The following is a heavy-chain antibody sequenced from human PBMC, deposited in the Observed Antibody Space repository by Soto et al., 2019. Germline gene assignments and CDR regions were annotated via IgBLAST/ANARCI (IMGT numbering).Heavy chain of an antibody. CDR1: GFTFSSYA. D-gene: IGHD4-4*01. CDR2: ISGSGGST. J-gene: IGHJ6*02. CDR3: AKYYSNPYYYYYGMDV. V-gene: IGHV3-23*01. Sequence: GGSLRLSCAASGFTFSSYAMSWVRQAPGKGLEWVSAISGSGGSTYYADSVEGRFTISRDNSKNTLYPQMNSLRAEDTAVYYCAKYYSNPYYYYYGMDVWGQGTTVTV.